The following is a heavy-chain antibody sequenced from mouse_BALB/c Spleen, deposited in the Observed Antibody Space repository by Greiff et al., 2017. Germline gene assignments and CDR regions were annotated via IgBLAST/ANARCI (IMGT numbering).Heavy chain of an antibody. CDR3: TRGCYYYGSSYDFDY. J-gene: IGHJ2*01. V-gene: IGHV1S81*02. CDR2: IKPSNGGT. D-gene: IGHD1-1*01. Sequence: QVQLQQSGAELVKPGASVKLSCKASGYTFTSYYMYWVKQKPGPGLECIGEIKPSNGGTDFNEKFKSKATLTVDKASSTAYMQLSSLTSEDSAVFYSTRGCYYYGSSYDFDYWGQGTTRTVSS. CDR1: GYTFTSYY.